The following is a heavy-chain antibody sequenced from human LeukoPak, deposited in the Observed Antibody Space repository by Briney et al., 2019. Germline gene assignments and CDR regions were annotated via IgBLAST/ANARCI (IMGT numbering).Heavy chain of an antibody. V-gene: IGHV3-73*01. D-gene: IGHD2-2*01. CDR3: TRPGPQGYCSSTSCSDAFDI. CDR2: IRXXXXXYAT. Sequence: IRXXXXXYATAYAASVKGRFTISRDDSKNTAYLQMNSLKTEDTAVYYCTRPGPQGYCSSTSCSDAFDIWGQGTMVTVSS. J-gene: IGHJ3*02.